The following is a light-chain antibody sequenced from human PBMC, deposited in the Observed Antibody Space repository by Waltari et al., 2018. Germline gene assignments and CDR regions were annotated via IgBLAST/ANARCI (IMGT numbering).Light chain of an antibody. V-gene: IGKV2-28*01. CDR2: LGS. Sequence: DIVMTQSPLSLPVTPGEPASISCRSSQSLLHSNGYNYLDWYLQKPGQSPQLLIYLGSNRASGGPDRFSGRGAGTDFTLKISRVEAEDVGVYYCMQALQTPVTFGGGTKVEIK. J-gene: IGKJ4*01. CDR1: QSLLHSNGYNY. CDR3: MQALQTPVT.